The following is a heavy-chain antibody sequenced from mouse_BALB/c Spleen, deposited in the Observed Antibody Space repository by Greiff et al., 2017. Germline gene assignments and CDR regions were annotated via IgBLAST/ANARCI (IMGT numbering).Heavy chain of an antibody. V-gene: IGHV14-4*02. CDR1: GFNIKDYY. CDR3: ALDAMDY. J-gene: IGHJ4*01. CDR2: IDPENGDT. Sequence: EVKLQQSGAELVRSGASVKLSCTASGFNIKDYYMHWVKQRPEQGLEWIGWIDPENGDTEYAPKFQGKATMTADTSSNTAYLQLSSLTSEDTAVYYCALDAMDYWGQGTSVTVSS.